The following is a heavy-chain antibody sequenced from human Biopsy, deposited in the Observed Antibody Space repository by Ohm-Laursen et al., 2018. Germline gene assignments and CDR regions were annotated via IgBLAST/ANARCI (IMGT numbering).Heavy chain of an antibody. CDR1: GGTFNNYG. Sequence: EASVKVSCKASGGTFNNYGITWVRQAPGQGLEWEGRIISMVGTPKYAQKFQGRATITVDKSTSTAYLDLSSLKSEDTAVYYCARDKTVLNYYFASDVWGQGTTVTVSS. V-gene: IGHV1-69*04. CDR2: IISMVGTP. J-gene: IGHJ6*01. D-gene: IGHD2/OR15-2a*01. CDR3: ARDKTVLNYYFASDV.